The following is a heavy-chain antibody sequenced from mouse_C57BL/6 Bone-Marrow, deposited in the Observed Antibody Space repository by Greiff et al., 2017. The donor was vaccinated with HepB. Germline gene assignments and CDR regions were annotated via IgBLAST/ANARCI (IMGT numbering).Heavy chain of an antibody. CDR2: IHPNSGST. Sequence: VQLQQPGAELVKPGASVKLSCKASGYTFTSYWMHWVKQRPGQGLEWIGMIHPNSGSTNYNEKFKSKATLTVDKSSSTAYMQLSSLTSEDSAVYYCARKGLSSDGYWFAYWGQGTLVTVSA. D-gene: IGHD2-3*01. CDR1: GYTFTSYW. J-gene: IGHJ3*01. CDR3: ARKGLSSDGYWFAY. V-gene: IGHV1-64*01.